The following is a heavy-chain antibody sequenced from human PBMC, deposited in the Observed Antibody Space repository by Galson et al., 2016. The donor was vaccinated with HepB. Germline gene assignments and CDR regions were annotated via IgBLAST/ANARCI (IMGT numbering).Heavy chain of an antibody. J-gene: IGHJ4*02. CDR2: IDRSGTT. CDR3: ARFNAYGDYADY. V-gene: IGHV4-38-2*01. CDR1: GYSITSPYY. D-gene: IGHD4-17*01. Sequence: SETLSLTCAVSGYSITSPYYGGWIRQPPGKGLEWIGSIDRSGTTYYTSSLRRRVTISLDTSRNQFSLQLKSVTAADTALYYCARFNAYGDYADYWGRGTLVTVSS.